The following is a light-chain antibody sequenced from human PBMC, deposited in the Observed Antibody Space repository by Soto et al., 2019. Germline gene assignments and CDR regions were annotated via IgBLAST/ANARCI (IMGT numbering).Light chain of an antibody. CDR3: SSHTSSGTDV. V-gene: IGLV2-14*03. Sequence: QSALTQPASVSGSPGQSITISCTGTSIDIGNSNYVSWYRHHPGKAPKLLIYDVSNRPSGVSNRFSGSKSGNTASLTISGLQAEDEADYYCSSHTSSGTDVFGTGTKLTVL. CDR1: SIDIGNSNY. CDR2: DVS. J-gene: IGLJ1*01.